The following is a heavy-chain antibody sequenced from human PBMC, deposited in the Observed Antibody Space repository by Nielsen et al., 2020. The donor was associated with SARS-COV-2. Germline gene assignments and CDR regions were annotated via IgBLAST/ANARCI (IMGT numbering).Heavy chain of an antibody. CDR2: IYYSGST. CDR1: GGSISSGGYY. J-gene: IGHJ3*02. Sequence: LSCTVSGGSISSGGYYWSWIRQHPGKGLEWIGYIYYSGSTYYNPSLKSRVTISVDTSKNQFSLKLSSVTAADTAVYYCARAFSSWIVVVINAFDIWGQGTMVTVSS. D-gene: IGHD3-22*01. CDR3: ARAFSSWIVVVINAFDI. V-gene: IGHV4-31*03.